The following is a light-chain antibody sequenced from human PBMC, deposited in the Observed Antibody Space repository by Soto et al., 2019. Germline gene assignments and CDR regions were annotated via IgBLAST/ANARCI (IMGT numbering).Light chain of an antibody. CDR1: SSNIGAGYD. J-gene: IGLJ2*01. Sequence: QSVLTQPLSVSGAPGQRVTISCTGSSSNIGAGYDLHWYQQLPGAAPKLLIYGNTNRPSGVPDRFSGSKSGTSASLAITGLQAEDEADYYCQSYDSSLRGPLVFGGGTQLTVL. V-gene: IGLV1-40*01. CDR3: QSYDSSLRGPLV. CDR2: GNT.